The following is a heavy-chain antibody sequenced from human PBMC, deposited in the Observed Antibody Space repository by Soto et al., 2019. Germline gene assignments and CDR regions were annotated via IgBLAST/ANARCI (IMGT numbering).Heavy chain of an antibody. J-gene: IGHJ1*01. CDR3: ARVVRDVHSNSPLDT. Sequence: ASVKVSCKDSGYTFTGYFMHWVRQAPGQGIEWMGWINPYSGGAHYVQSFQGGVTMTRDTSINTVYMEMNRLRFDDKVVNYNARVVRDVHSNSPLDTWGQGTVVTVSS. V-gene: IGHV1-2*02. CDR2: INPYSGGA. D-gene: IGHD2-21*01. CDR1: GYTFTGYF.